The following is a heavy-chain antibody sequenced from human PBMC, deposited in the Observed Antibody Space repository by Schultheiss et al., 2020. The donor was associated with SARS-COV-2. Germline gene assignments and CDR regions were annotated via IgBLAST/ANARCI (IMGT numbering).Heavy chain of an antibody. CDR1: GFTFSDYY. CDR3: ASQVVRGVMVYYYYYMDV. Sequence: GGSLRLSCAASGFTFSDYYMTWIREATGKGLVWVSAISGSGGSTYYADSVKGRFTISRDNSKNTLYLQMNSLRAEDTAVYYCASQVVRGVMVYYYYYMDVWGKGTTVTVSS. J-gene: IGHJ6*03. D-gene: IGHD3-10*01. V-gene: IGHV3-23*01. CDR2: ISGSGGST.